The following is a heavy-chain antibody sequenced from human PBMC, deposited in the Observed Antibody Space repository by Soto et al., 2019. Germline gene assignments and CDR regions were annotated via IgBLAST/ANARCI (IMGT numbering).Heavy chain of an antibody. Sequence: ASVKVSCKASGYTFTSYDINWVRQATGQGLEWMGWMNPNSGNTGYAQKFQGRVTMTRNTSISTAYMELSSLRSEDTAVYYCARGEVSGYYYYYYYMDVWGKGTTVTVSS. CDR2: MNPNSGNT. CDR1: GYTFTSYD. D-gene: IGHD5-12*01. CDR3: ARGEVSGYYYYYYYMDV. V-gene: IGHV1-8*01. J-gene: IGHJ6*03.